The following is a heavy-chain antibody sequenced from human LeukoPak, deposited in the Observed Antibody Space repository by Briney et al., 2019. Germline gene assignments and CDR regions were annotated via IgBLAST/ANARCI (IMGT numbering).Heavy chain of an antibody. V-gene: IGHV4-59*10. J-gene: IGHJ4*02. CDR2: IYTSGST. CDR3: ARHRNYFDC. CDR1: GGSFSGYY. Sequence: SETLSLTCAVYGGSFSGYYWSWIRQPPGKGLEWIGRIYTSGSTNYNPSLKSRVTMSVDTSKNQFSLKLSSVTAADTAVYYCARHRNYFDCWGQGTLVTVSS.